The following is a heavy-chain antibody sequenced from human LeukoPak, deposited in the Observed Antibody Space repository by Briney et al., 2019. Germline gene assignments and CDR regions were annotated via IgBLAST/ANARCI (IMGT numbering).Heavy chain of an antibody. CDR1: GFTFSGSA. D-gene: IGHD1-26*01. CDR2: IRSKANSYAT. J-gene: IGHJ4*02. Sequence: GGSLRLSCAASGFTFSGSAMHWVRQASGKGLEWVGRIRSKANSYATAYAASVKGRFTISRDDSKNTAYLQMNSLKTEDTAVYYCTRRIGGRWELLGSDYWGQGTLVTVSS. V-gene: IGHV3-73*01. CDR3: TRRIGGRWELLGSDY.